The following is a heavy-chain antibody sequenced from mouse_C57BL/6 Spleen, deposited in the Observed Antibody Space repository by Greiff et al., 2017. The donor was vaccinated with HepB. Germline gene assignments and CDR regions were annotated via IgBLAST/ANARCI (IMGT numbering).Heavy chain of an antibody. V-gene: IGHV5-9-1*02. CDR2: ISSGGDYI. CDR3: TRAPDGNHWYFDV. D-gene: IGHD2-1*01. J-gene: IGHJ1*03. CDR1: GFTFSSYA. Sequence: EVQLQESGEGLVKPGGSLKLSCAASGFTFSSYAMSWVRQTPEKRLEWVAYISSGGDYIYYADTVKGRFTISRDNARNTLYLQMSSLKSEDTAMYYCTRAPDGNHWYFDVWGTGTTVTVSS.